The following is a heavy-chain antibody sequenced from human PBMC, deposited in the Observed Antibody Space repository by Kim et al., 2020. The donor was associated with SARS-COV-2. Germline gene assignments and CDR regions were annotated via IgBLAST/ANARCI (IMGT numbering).Heavy chain of an antibody. J-gene: IGHJ2*01. CDR1: GFTFSNFA. CDR2: IFGSGSGT. Sequence: GGSLRLSCAASGFTFSNFAMSWVRQAPGKGLEWVSGIFGSGSGTYYADSVKGRFTISRDNFGNTLYLQMDNLRAEDTSMYFCARHLHLTSVTFYWYFDLWGRGTLVPVSS. V-gene: IGHV3-23*01. D-gene: IGHD2-2*01. CDR3: ARHLHLTSVTFYWYFDL.